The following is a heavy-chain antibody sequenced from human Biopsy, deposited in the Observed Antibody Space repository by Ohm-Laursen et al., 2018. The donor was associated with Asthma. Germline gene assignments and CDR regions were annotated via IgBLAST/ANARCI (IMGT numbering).Heavy chain of an antibody. CDR3: ARGDSSNWSHYYFDY. CDR2: IWFDGSNK. CDR1: EFSFSHYP. V-gene: IGHV3-33*08. J-gene: IGHJ4*02. D-gene: IGHD3-22*01. Sequence: SLRLSCAASEFSFSHYPMHWVRQAPGKGLEWVADIWFDGSNKHYADSVKGRFTISRDYSKNTLYLQMHSLRAEDTAVYYCARGDSSNWSHYYFDYWGQGTLVTVSS.